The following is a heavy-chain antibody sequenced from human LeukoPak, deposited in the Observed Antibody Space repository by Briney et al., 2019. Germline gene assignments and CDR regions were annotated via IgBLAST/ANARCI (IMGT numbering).Heavy chain of an antibody. D-gene: IGHD4-17*01. CDR2: MNPNSGNT. Sequence: GASVKVSSKASGYTFTSYDINWVRQATGQGLEWMGWMNPNSGNTGYAQKFQGRVTMTRNTSISTAYMELSSLRSEDTAVYYCARAASMTTVTLVDYWGQGTLVTVSS. V-gene: IGHV1-8*01. J-gene: IGHJ4*02. CDR3: ARAASMTTVTLVDY. CDR1: GYTFTSYD.